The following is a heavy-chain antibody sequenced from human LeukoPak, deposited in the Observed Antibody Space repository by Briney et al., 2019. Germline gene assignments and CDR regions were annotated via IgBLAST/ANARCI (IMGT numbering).Heavy chain of an antibody. D-gene: IGHD3-10*01. CDR1: GYTFTGYY. CDR3: ARSGVRGVIFFYYYYMDV. Sequence: GASVKVSCKASGYTFTGYYMHWVRQATGQGLEWMGWMNPNSGNTGYAQKFQGRVTMTRNTSISTAYMELSSLRSEDTAVYYCARSGVRGVIFFYYYYMDVWGKGTTVTVSS. CDR2: MNPNSGNT. J-gene: IGHJ6*03. V-gene: IGHV1-8*02.